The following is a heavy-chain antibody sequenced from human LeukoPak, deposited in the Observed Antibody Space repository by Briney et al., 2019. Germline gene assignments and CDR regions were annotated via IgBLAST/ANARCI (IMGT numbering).Heavy chain of an antibody. CDR2: INHSGST. CDR1: GGSFSGYY. D-gene: IGHD2/OR15-2a*01. V-gene: IGHV4-34*01. J-gene: IGHJ4*02. Sequence: SETLSLTCAVYGGSFSGYYWSWIRQPPGKGLEWIGEINHSGSTNYNPSLKSRVTISVDTSKNQFSLKLSSVTAADTAVYYCARGRRNIRSYYFDYWGQGTPVTVSS. CDR3: ARGRRNIRSYYFDY.